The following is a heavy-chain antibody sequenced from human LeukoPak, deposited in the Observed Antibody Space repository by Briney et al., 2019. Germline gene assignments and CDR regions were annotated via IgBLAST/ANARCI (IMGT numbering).Heavy chain of an antibody. CDR2: IIPIFGTA. J-gene: IGHJ6*04. CDR1: GGTFSSCA. CDR3: ASCSPGPYYYYGMDV. Sequence: SVRVSCKASGGTFSSCAISWVRQAPGQGLEWMGGIIPIFGTANYAQKFQGRVTITADKSTSTAYMELSSLRSEDTAVYYCASCSPGPYYYYGMDVWGKGTTVTVSS. D-gene: IGHD2-15*01. V-gene: IGHV1-69*06.